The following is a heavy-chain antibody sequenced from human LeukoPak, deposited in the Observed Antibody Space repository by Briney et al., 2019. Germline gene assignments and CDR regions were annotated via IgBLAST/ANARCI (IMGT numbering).Heavy chain of an antibody. Sequence: ASMKVSCKASGYTFTNFDINWVRQATGQGLEWMGWMNPNTGNAGHGQKFQGRVTLTRDTAISTAYMELTSLRYEDTAVYYCARGDYWGQGTLVTVSS. CDR3: ARGDY. CDR1: GYTFTNFD. J-gene: IGHJ4*02. V-gene: IGHV1-8*01. CDR2: MNPNTGNA.